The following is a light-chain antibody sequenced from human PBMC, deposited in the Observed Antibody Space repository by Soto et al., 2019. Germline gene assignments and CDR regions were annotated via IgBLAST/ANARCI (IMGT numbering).Light chain of an antibody. J-gene: IGKJ4*01. CDR3: QQYEELPLT. Sequence: DVQLTQSPSTLSASVGDRVAITCQASQSIVNYLNWFQFRPGKAPQLLISDASHLEPGVPSRFSGEWSGTDFTLIINNLQPEDFATYYCQQYEELPLTFGGGTRV. CDR2: DAS. CDR1: QSIVNY. V-gene: IGKV1-33*01.